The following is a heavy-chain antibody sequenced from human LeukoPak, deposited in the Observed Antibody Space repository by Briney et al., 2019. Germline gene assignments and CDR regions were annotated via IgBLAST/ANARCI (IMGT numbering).Heavy chain of an antibody. J-gene: IGHJ4*02. D-gene: IGHD1-26*01. CDR2: IIPIFGTA. CDR3: ARDDGRPIVGATTGLN. V-gene: IGHV1-69*13. CDR1: GGTFSSYA. Sequence: SVKVSCKASGGTFSSYAISWVRQAPGQGLEWMGGIIPIFGTANYAQKFQGRVTITADESTSTAYMELSSLRSEDTAVYYCARDDGRPIVGATTGLNWGQGTLVTVSS.